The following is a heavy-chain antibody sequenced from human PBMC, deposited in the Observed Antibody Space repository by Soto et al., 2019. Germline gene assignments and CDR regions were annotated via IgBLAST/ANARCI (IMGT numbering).Heavy chain of an antibody. D-gene: IGHD2-15*01. J-gene: IGHJ4*02. CDR3: ATQTCSGGSCYYAY. CDR1: GYTFTGYY. V-gene: IGHV1-2*02. Sequence: ASVKVSCKASGYTFTGYYMHCVRQAPGQVLEWMGWINPNSGGTNYAQKFQGRVTMTRDTPISTAYMELSRLRSDDTAVYYCATQTCSGGSCYYAYWGQGTLVTVSS. CDR2: INPNSGGT.